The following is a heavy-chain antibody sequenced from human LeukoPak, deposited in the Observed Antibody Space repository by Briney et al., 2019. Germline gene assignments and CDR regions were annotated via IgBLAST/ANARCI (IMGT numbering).Heavy chain of an antibody. D-gene: IGHD3-3*02. CDR1: GFTLRRYN. CDR2: LSSSSSYI. Sequence: GGPRLFRAAPGFTLRRYNKKWGRPAPREGAGGGSSLSSSSSYIYYADSMKGRFTISRDNAKNSLYLQMNSLRAEDTAVYYCARDHFWSGYYTPWFDPWGQGTLVTVSS. J-gene: IGHJ5*02. V-gene: IGHV3-21*01. CDR3: ARDHFWSGYYTPWFDP.